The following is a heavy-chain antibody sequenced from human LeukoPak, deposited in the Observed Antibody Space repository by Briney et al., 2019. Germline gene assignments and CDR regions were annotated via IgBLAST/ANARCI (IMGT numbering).Heavy chain of an antibody. D-gene: IGHD2-2*01. V-gene: IGHV1-2*02. J-gene: IGHJ4*02. Sequence: ASVKVSCKASGYTFTGYYMHWVRQAPGQGLEWMGWINPNSGGTNYAQKFQGRVTMTGDTSISTAYMELSRLRSDDTAVYYCARLVVPAAPDNYWGQGTLVTVSS. CDR1: GYTFTGYY. CDR2: INPNSGGT. CDR3: ARLVVPAAPDNY.